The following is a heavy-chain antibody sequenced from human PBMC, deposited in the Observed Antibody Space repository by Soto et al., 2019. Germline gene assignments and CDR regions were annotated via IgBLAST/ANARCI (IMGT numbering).Heavy chain of an antibody. CDR2: IYYSGST. V-gene: IGHV4-39*01. CDR1: GGSIGSSTYY. D-gene: IGHD2-2*01. CDR3: ARSSTIRPNFDY. J-gene: IGHJ4*02. Sequence: PSETLSLTCTVSGGSIGSSTYYWGWIRQPPGKGLEWIGSIYYSGSTYYSPSLKSRVTISVDTSKNQFSLNLSSVTAADTAVYYCARSSTIRPNFDYWGQGTLVTVSS.